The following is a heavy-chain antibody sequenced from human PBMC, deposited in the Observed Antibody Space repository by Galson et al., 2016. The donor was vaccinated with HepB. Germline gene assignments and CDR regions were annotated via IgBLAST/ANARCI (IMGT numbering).Heavy chain of an antibody. CDR2: LYWHDDR. J-gene: IGHJ5*02. Sequence: PALVKPTQTLTLTCTLSGFSLTTSGVGVGWIRQPPGKALEWLALLYWHDDRRFSPSLKSRLSITKDTSKNQVVLTMTNVDPVDTATYFCEHRLIIGGIYTWFDHWGQGILVTVSS. D-gene: IGHD2/OR15-2a*01. CDR1: GFSLTTSGVG. V-gene: IGHV2-5*01. CDR3: EHRLIIGGIYTWFDH.